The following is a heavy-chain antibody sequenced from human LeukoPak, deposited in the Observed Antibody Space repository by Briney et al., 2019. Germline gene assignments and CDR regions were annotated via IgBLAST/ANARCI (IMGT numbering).Heavy chain of an antibody. CDR1: GFTFDDYG. V-gene: IGHV3-20*04. CDR3: VRERIGGSIDY. D-gene: IGHD1-26*01. J-gene: IGHJ4*01. Sequence: GGSLRLSCAASGFTFDDYGLSWVRQAPGKGLEWVSDVNWDGGGTGYADSVKGRFTVSRDNAKDTLYLQMNSLRVEDTAVYYCVRERIGGSIDYCGQGTLVTVSS. CDR2: VNWDGGGT.